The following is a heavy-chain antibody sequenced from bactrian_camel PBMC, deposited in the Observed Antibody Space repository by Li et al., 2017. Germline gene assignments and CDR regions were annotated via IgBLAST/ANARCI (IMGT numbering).Heavy chain of an antibody. J-gene: IGHJ4*01. CDR3: SSLYNRY. CDR1: GYSDVSCS. V-gene: IGHV3S31*01. CDR2: MDSGGGTT. Sequence: VQLVESGGGSVQAGGSLRLSCATSGYSDVSCSMGWWRQAPGKERELVSSMDSGGGTTYYADSVKGRFTVSEDYAQNTLYLQLNSLKPEDTAMYFCSSLYNRYWGQGTQVTVS.